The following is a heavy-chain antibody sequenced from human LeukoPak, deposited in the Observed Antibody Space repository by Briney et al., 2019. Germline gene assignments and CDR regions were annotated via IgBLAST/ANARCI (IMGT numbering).Heavy chain of an antibody. D-gene: IGHD2-2*01. Sequence: GGSLRLSCTASGFIFSGSWMAWIRQAPGKGLEWVSFIHRDDKTYYADSVKGRFTMSRDSSKNTLYLQMNSLGADDTAVYYCAREVISTPSYFDYWGQGILVTVSS. CDR3: AREVISTPSYFDY. V-gene: IGHV3-53*01. J-gene: IGHJ4*02. CDR2: IHRDDKT. CDR1: GFIFSGSW.